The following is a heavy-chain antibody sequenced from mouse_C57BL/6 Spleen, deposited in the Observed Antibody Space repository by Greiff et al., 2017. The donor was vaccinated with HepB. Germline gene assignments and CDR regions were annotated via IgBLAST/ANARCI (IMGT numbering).Heavy chain of an antibody. Sequence: VQLQESGAELVRPGTSVKMSCKASGYTFTNYWIGWAKQRPGHGLEWIGDIYPGGGYTNYNEKFKGKATLTADKSSSTAYMQFSSLTSEDSAIYYCARRATVVRYFDVWGTGTTVTVSS. J-gene: IGHJ1*03. CDR1: GYTFTNYW. CDR3: ARRATVVRYFDV. V-gene: IGHV1-63*01. D-gene: IGHD1-1*01. CDR2: IYPGGGYT.